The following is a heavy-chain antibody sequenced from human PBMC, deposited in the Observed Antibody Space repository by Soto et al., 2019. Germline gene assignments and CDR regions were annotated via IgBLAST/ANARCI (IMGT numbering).Heavy chain of an antibody. Sequence: LRLSCSDSGFIFSVSATPWFVQAPRPGLECVAVISYDGSNKYYADSVKGRFTVSRDNSKNTLYLQMNSLRAEDTAVYYCARDPLAAAGTAYYYGMDIWGQGTTVTVSS. V-gene: IGHV3-30-3*01. CDR1: GFIFSVSA. J-gene: IGHJ6*02. CDR3: ARDPLAAAGTAYYYGMDI. CDR2: ISYDGSNK. D-gene: IGHD6-13*01.